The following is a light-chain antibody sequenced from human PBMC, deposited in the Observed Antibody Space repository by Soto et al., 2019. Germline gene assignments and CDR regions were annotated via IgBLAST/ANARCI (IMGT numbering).Light chain of an antibody. CDR3: HEYNYWPFT. CDR2: GAS. Sequence: DIVMTQSPATLSASPGDRATISCRASQSVSSSFAWYQQKRGQAPRLLIYGASNRATGIPARFSGSGSGTEFTLTISSLQSEDFAIYSCHEYNYWPFTFGEGTNVEI. V-gene: IGKV3-15*01. CDR1: QSVSSS. J-gene: IGKJ1*01.